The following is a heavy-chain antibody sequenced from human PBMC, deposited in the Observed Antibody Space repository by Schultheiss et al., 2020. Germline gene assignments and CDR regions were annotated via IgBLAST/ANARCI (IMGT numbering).Heavy chain of an antibody. J-gene: IGHJ6*02. D-gene: IGHD3-10*01. V-gene: IGHV1-2*02. CDR1: GYTFTGYY. CDR3: ARGPITMVRGVYYYYYGMDV. Sequence: ASVKVSCKASGYTFTGYYMNWVRQAPGQGLEWMGWINPHSGGTNYAQKFQGRVTITRDTSITTAYMELSSLRYDDTAMYYCARGPITMVRGVYYYYYGMDVWGQGTTVTVSS. CDR2: INPHSGGT.